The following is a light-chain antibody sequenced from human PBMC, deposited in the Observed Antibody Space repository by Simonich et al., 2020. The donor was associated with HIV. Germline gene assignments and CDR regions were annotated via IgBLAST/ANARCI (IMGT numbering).Light chain of an antibody. CDR3: QQYHSTPNT. CDR1: QSVLYSSNTKNY. CDR2: WAS. Sequence: IVMTQSPDSLAVSLGERATINCKSSQSVLYSSNTKNYLAWYQQKPGQPPKLLIYWASTRESGVPDRFSGSGSGTDFTLTISSLQAEDVAVYYCQQYHSTPNTFGQGTKLEIQ. V-gene: IGKV4-1*01. J-gene: IGKJ2*01.